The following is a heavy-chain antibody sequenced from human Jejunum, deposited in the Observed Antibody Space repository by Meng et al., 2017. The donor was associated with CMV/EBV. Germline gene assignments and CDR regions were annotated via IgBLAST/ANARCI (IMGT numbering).Heavy chain of an antibody. D-gene: IGHD3-22*01. CDR1: GYTLTNYG. CDR2: ISAFNGNT. Sequence: GYTLTNYGISWVRQAPGQGLEWMGWISAFNGNTNYPQKFQGRVTMTTATSTRTAYLELRSLRSDDTAVYYCAATNYYDTSGYYYWGYWGQGTLVTVSS. V-gene: IGHV1-18*01. J-gene: IGHJ4*02. CDR3: AATNYYDTSGYYYWGY.